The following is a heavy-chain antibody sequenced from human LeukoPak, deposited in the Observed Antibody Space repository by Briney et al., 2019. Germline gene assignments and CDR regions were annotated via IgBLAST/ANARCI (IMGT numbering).Heavy chain of an antibody. CDR1: GYTRTELS. Sequence: ASVKVSCKVSGYTRTELSMHWVRQAPGKGLEWMGGFDPEDGETIYAQKFQGRVTMTEDTSTDTAYMELSSLRSEDTAVYYCATALRRRAVALRHDYWGQGTLVTVSS. CDR2: FDPEDGET. CDR3: ATALRRRAVALRHDY. V-gene: IGHV1-24*01. J-gene: IGHJ4*02. D-gene: IGHD6-19*01.